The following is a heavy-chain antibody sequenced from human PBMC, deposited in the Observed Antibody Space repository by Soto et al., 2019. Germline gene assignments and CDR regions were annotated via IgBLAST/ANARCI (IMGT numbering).Heavy chain of an antibody. CDR1: GFTFSSYA. CDR3: AKRRGAGGHFDY. CDR2: VSIGGST. V-gene: IGHV3-23*01. Sequence: WGSLRLSCAASGFTFSSYAMGWVCQGPGKGLEWVAVVSIGGSTHYADSVRGRFTISRDNSKNTLSLQMNSLTAEDTAVYFCAKRRGAGGHFDYWGQGALVTVSS. D-gene: IGHD2-15*01. J-gene: IGHJ4*02.